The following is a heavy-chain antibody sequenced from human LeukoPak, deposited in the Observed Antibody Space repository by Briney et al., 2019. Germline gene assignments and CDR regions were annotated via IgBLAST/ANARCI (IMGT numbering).Heavy chain of an antibody. J-gene: IGHJ4*02. CDR1: GFTFSSYS. CDR2: ISSSSSYI. V-gene: IGHV3-21*01. Sequence: GGSLRLSCAASGFTFSSYSMNWVRQAPGKGLEWVSSISSSSSYIYYADSVKGRFTISRDNAKNSLYLQMNSLRAEDTAVYYCARDLGAYYYDSSGYYLDYWGQGTLVTVSS. D-gene: IGHD3-22*01. CDR3: ARDLGAYYYDSSGYYLDY.